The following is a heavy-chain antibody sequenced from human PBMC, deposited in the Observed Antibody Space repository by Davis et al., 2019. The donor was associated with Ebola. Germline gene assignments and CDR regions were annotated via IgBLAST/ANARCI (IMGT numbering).Heavy chain of an antibody. D-gene: IGHD3-10*02. CDR1: GGSISSGGYY. V-gene: IGHV4-31*03. Sequence: LRLSCTVSGGSISSGGYYWSWIRQHPGKGLEWIGNIYHSGSTYYNPSLKSRLAMSVDTSRNQFSLKLSSVTAADTAVYYCARVKTMLTSAFDYWGQGALVTVSS. J-gene: IGHJ4*02. CDR3: ARVKTMLTSAFDY. CDR2: IYHSGST.